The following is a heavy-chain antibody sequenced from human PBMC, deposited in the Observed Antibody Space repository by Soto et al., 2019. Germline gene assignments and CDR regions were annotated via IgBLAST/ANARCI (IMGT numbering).Heavy chain of an antibody. Sequence: EVQLLESGGGLVQPGGSLRLSCAASGFTFSNYVMSWVRQAPGKGLEWVSGISGSGVSTYYADSVKGQFTISRDNSKNPLYLQMNSLRAEDTAVYYCAKSGAIRGPFDPWGQGTLVTVSS. CDR3: AKSGAIRGPFDP. D-gene: IGHD7-27*01. CDR1: GFTFSNYV. J-gene: IGHJ5*02. V-gene: IGHV3-23*01. CDR2: ISGSGVST.